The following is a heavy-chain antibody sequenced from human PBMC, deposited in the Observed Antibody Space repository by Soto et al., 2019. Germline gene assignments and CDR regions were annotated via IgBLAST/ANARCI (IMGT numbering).Heavy chain of an antibody. CDR3: AKGARKVPAAIEEWLHYYYYLDV. CDR2: ISWNSGSI. J-gene: IGHJ6*03. Sequence: GGSLRLSCAASGFTFDDYAMHSVRQAPGKGLEWVSGISWNSGSIGYADSVKGRFTISRDNAKNSLYLQMNSLRAEDTALYYCAKGARKVPAAIEEWLHYYYYLDVWGKGTTVTVSS. V-gene: IGHV3-9*01. CDR1: GFTFDDYA. D-gene: IGHD2-2*01.